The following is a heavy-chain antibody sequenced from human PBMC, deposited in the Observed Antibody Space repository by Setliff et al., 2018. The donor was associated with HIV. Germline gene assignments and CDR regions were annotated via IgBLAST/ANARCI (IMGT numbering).Heavy chain of an antibody. J-gene: IGHJ4*02. Sequence: VGSLRLSCEASGFSFDDYCMNWVRQAPGKGLEWVSYISSKRTSIYYADSVKGRFTISRDNDNNSLYLQMNSLRAEDTALYYCAKPPPAYTSNWYTYYFADWGQGTLVTVSS. D-gene: IGHD6-13*01. CDR3: AKPPPAYTSNWYTYYFAD. CDR2: ISSKRTSI. V-gene: IGHV3-48*01. CDR1: GFSFDDYC.